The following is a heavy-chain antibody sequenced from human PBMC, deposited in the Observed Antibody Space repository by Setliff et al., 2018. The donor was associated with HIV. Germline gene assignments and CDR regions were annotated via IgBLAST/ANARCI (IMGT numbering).Heavy chain of an antibody. CDR3: ARDATEYSSSWFDP. D-gene: IGHD6-6*01. CDR1: GGTFSSYA. V-gene: IGHV1-69*05. CDR2: IIPIFGTA. J-gene: IGHJ5*02. Sequence: SVKVSCKASGGTFSSYAISWVRQAPGQGLEWMGGIIPIFGTANYAQKFQGRVTITTDESTSTAYMELSSLRSEDTAVYYCARDATEYSSSWFDPWGQGTLVTVS.